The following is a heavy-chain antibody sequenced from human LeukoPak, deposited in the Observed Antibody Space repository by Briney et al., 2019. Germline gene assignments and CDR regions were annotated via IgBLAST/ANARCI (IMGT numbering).Heavy chain of an antibody. Sequence: SETLSLTCSVSGGSISSYYWSWIRQPPGKGLEWIGYIYYSGSTNYNPSLKSRVTISVDTSKNQFSLKLSSVTAADTAVYYCARGTTYSNSCFDYWGQGTLVTVSS. D-gene: IGHD6-13*01. CDR2: IYYSGST. CDR3: ARGTTYSNSCFDY. CDR1: GGSISSYY. V-gene: IGHV4-59*08. J-gene: IGHJ4*02.